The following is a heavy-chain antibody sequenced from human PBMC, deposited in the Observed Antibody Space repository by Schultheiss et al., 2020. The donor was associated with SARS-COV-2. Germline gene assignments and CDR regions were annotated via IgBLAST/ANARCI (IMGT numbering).Heavy chain of an antibody. J-gene: IGHJ4*02. D-gene: IGHD4-17*01. CDR3: ARLLDYGDFSDY. Sequence: GGSLRLSCAASGFTFSSYAMHWVRQAPGKGLEWVAVISYDGSNKYYADSVKGRFTISRDNSKNTLYLQMNSLRAEDTAVYYCARLLDYGDFSDYWGQGALVTVSS. CDR1: GFTFSSYA. V-gene: IGHV3-30*01. CDR2: ISYDGSNK.